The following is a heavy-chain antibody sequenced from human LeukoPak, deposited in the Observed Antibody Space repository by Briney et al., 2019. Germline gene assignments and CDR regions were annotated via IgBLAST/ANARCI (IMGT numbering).Heavy chain of an antibody. D-gene: IGHD3-22*01. V-gene: IGHV4-61*02. CDR3: ARDLSYYDSSGFDY. CDR1: GGSISSGSYY. CDR2: ICTGGST. J-gene: IGHJ4*02. Sequence: SQTLSLTCTVSGGSISSGSYYWSWIRQPAGKGLEWIGRICTGGSTNYNPSLKSRVTISVDTSKNQFSLKLSSVTAADTAVYYCARDLSYYDSSGFDYWGQGTLVTVSS.